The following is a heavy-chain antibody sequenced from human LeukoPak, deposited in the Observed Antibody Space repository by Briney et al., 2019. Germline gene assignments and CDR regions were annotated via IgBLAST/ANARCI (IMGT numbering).Heavy chain of an antibody. V-gene: IGHV7-4-1*02. CDR2: INTNTGSP. CDR1: GYTFTRYA. D-gene: IGHD3-22*01. CDR3: ARAYYDSSGYYYFDY. J-gene: IGHJ4*02. Sequence: ASVKVSCKASGYTFTRYAMNWVRQAPGPGLEWMGWINTNTGSPTYAQGFTGRSVFSLDTSVSTAYLEISSLKAEDTAVYYCARAYYDSSGYYYFDYWGQGTLVTVSS.